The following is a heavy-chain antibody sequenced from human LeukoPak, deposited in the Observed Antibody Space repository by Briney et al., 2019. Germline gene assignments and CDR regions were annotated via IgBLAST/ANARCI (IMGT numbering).Heavy chain of an antibody. CDR3: AKDVHDYINY. J-gene: IGHJ4*02. Sequence: GGSLRLSCAASGFTFSSYAMHWVRQAPGKGLEYVSAISSNGGSTYYANSVKGRFTISRDNSKNTLYLQMGSLRAEDMAVYYCAKDVHDYINYWGQGTLVTVSS. V-gene: IGHV3-64*01. CDR1: GFTFSSYA. CDR2: ISSNGGST. D-gene: IGHD3-16*01.